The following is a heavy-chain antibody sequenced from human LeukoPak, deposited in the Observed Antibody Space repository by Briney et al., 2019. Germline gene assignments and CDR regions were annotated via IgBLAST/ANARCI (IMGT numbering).Heavy chain of an antibody. CDR1: GFTFSSYA. D-gene: IGHD1-26*01. CDR2: ISGSGGST. J-gene: IGHJ4*02. CDR3: AKIPIKDGSLFYRLFDY. Sequence: GGSLRLSCAASGFTFSSYAMSWVRQAPGKGLEWVSAISGSGGSTYYADSVKGRFTISRDNSKNTLYLQMNSLRAEDTAVYYCAKIPIKDGSLFYRLFDYWGQGTLVTVSS. V-gene: IGHV3-23*01.